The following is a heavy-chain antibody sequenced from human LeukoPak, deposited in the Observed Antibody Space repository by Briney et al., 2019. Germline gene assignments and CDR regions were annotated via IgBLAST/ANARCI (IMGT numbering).Heavy chain of an antibody. Sequence: PETLSHTRTLPGGSISSSSDYWDWIRQPPGEGLEWTAAIYYSGNTNYNPSLKSRVTISVDTSKNQFSLNRSSVTAADTAVYYCARHRIPAALASAFDYWGQGTLVTVSS. CDR1: GGSISSSSDY. CDR2: IYYSGNT. J-gene: IGHJ4*02. V-gene: IGHV4-39*01. D-gene: IGHD2-2*01. CDR3: ARHRIPAALASAFDY.